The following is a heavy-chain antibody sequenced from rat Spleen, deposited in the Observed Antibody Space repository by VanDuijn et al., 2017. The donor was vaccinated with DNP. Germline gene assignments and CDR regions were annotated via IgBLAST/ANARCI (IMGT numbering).Heavy chain of an antibody. CDR3: TTGSYMGAMDA. D-gene: IGHD1-2*01. V-gene: IGHV5S10*01. CDR1: GFTFNDYA. Sequence: EVQLVESGGGLVQPGNSLKLSCAASGFTFNDYAMAWVRQSPKKGLEWVATIFSDGSNTYYRDSVKGRFTVSRDDAKSTLYLQMDSLKSEDTATYYCTTGSYMGAMDAWGQGTSVTVSS. CDR2: IFSDGSNT. J-gene: IGHJ4*01.